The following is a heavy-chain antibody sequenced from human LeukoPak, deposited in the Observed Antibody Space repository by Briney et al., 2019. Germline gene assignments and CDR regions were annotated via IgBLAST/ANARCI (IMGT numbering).Heavy chain of an antibody. V-gene: IGHV4-39*01. CDR1: GGSISSSDYY. Sequence: SETLSLTCTVSGGSISSSDYYWGWIRQPPGKGLEWIGNIYYSGSTYYNPSLKSRVTISVDTSKNQFSLKLNSVTAADTAVYFCARHGGYLFCNWFDPWGQGTLVTVSS. CDR3: ARHGGYLFCNWFDP. J-gene: IGHJ5*02. D-gene: IGHD5-12*01. CDR2: IYYSGST.